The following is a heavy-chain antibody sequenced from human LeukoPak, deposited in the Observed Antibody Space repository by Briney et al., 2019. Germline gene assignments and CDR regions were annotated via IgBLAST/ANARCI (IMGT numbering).Heavy chain of an antibody. CDR2: IYYSGST. Sequence: SETLSLTCTVSGGSISSYYWSWIRQPPGEGLEWIGYIYYSGSTNYNPSLKSRVTISVDTSKNQFSLKLSSVTAADTAVYYCARYGGGMDYYGSGSYTSFDYWGQGTLVTVSS. V-gene: IGHV4-59*01. D-gene: IGHD3-10*01. CDR1: GGSISSYY. CDR3: ARYGGGMDYYGSGSYTSFDY. J-gene: IGHJ4*02.